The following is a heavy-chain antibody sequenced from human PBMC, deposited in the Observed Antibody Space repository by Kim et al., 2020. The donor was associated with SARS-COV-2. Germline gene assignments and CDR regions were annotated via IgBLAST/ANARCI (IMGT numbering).Heavy chain of an antibody. D-gene: IGHD3-22*01. V-gene: IGHV1-69*13. CDR3: ARGRDYYDSSGLVWFDP. J-gene: IGHJ5*02. Sequence: SVKVSCKASGGTFSSYAISWVRQAPGQGLEWMGGIIPIFGTANYAQKFQGRVTITADESTSTAYMELSSLRSEDTAVYYCARGRDYYDSSGLVWFDPWGQGTLVTVSS. CDR1: GGTFSSYA. CDR2: IIPIFGTA.